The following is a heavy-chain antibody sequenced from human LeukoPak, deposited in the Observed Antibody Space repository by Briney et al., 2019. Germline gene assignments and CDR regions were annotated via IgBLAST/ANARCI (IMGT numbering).Heavy chain of an antibody. CDR2: IYHSGST. V-gene: IGHV4-38-2*02. D-gene: IGHD3-9*01. J-gene: IGHJ3*02. Sequence: SETLSLTCTVSGYSISSGYYWGWIRQPPGKGLEWIGSIYHSGSTYYNPSLKSRVTISVDTSKNQFSLKLSSVTAADTAVYYCARVIYDILTGSLYDAFDIWGQGAMVTVSS. CDR3: ARVIYDILTGSLYDAFDI. CDR1: GYSISSGYY.